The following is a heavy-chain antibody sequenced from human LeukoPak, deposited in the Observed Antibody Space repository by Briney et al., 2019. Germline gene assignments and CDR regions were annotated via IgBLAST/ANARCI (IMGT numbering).Heavy chain of an antibody. CDR2: ISYDGSNK. CDR3: ARDHYSSGSY. Sequence: GGSLRLSCAASGFTFSSYAMHWVCQAPGKGLEWVAVISYDGSNKYYADSVKGRFTISRDNSKNTLYLQMNSLRAEDTAVYYCARDHYSSGSYWGQGTLVTVSS. V-gene: IGHV3-30*04. J-gene: IGHJ4*02. CDR1: GFTFSSYA. D-gene: IGHD6-19*01.